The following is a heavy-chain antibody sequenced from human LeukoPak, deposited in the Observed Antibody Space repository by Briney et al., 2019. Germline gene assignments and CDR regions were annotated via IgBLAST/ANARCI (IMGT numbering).Heavy chain of an antibody. CDR2: IYYSGST. Sequence: SETLSLTCTVSGGSISSSSYYWGWIRQPPGKGLEWIGSIYYSGSTYYNPSLKSRVTISVDTSKNQFSLKLSSVTAADTAVYYCARGGDSSGYYEPEYFQHWGQGTLVTVSS. D-gene: IGHD3-22*01. CDR3: ARGGDSSGYYEPEYFQH. J-gene: IGHJ1*01. V-gene: IGHV4-39*07. CDR1: GGSISSSSYY.